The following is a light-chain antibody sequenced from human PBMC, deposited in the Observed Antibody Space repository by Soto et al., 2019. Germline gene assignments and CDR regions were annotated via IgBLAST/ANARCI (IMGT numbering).Light chain of an antibody. CDR3: QHYNTYSEA. V-gene: IGKV1-5*03. Sequence: DIQRTQSPCTLAGSVRALVTISFRASQTISSWLAWYQQKPGKAPKLLIYKASTLKSGVPSRFSGSGSGTEFTLTISSLQPDDFATYYCQHYNTYSEAFGEGTKVDIK. CDR1: QTISSW. CDR2: KAS. J-gene: IGKJ1*01.